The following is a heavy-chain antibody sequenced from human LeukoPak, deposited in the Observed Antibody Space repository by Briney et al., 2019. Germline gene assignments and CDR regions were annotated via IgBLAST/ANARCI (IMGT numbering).Heavy chain of an antibody. V-gene: IGHV5-51*01. CDR1: GYSFASYW. CDR2: IHPNDAST. D-gene: IGHD7-27*01. J-gene: IGHJ4*02. CDR3: ARHNNWGFDY. Sequence: GESLKISCKASGYSFASYWIGWVRQLSGKGLEWMAIIHPNDASTIYSPSFQGQVTISADRSINTAYLQWSTLKASDTAIYYCARHNNWGFDYWDRGTLLTVSS.